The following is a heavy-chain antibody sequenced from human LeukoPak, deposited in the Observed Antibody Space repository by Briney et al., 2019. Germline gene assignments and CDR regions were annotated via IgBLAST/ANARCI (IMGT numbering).Heavy chain of an antibody. D-gene: IGHD5-18*01. V-gene: IGHV1-69*04. CDR2: IIPILGIA. CDR1: GGTFSSYA. CDR3: ARVDTAMVIDY. J-gene: IGHJ4*02. Sequence: SVNVSCKASGGTFSSYAISWVRQAPGQGLEWMGRIIPILGIANYAQKFQGRVTVTADKSTSTAYMELSSLRSEDTAVYYCARVDTAMVIDYWGQGTLVTVSS.